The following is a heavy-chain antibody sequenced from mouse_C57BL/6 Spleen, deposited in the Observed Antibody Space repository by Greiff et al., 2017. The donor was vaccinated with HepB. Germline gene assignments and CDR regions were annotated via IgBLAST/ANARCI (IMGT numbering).Heavy chain of an antibody. J-gene: IGHJ2*01. D-gene: IGHD2-3*01. CDR2: INPSTGGT. CDR1: GYSFTGYY. V-gene: IGHV1-42*01. Sequence: EVHLVESGPELVKPGASVKISCMASGYSFTGYYMNWVKQSPEKSLEWIGEINPSTGGTTYNQKFKAKATLTVDKSSSTAYMQLKRLTSEDSAVYYCARGDGNYFDYWGQGTTLTVSS. CDR3: ARGDGNYFDY.